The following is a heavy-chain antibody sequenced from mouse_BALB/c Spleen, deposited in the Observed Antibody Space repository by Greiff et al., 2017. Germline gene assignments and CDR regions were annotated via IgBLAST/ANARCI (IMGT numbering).Heavy chain of an antibody. Sequence: QVQLQQPGAELVKPGASVKLSCKASGYTFTSYYMYWVKQRPGQGLEWIGGINPSNGGTNFNEKFKSKATLTADKSSSTAYMQLSSLTSEDSAVYYCARVRDGYEAYFDYWGQGTTLTVSS. J-gene: IGHJ2*01. CDR1: GYTFTSYY. V-gene: IGHV1S81*02. D-gene: IGHD2-2*01. CDR3: ARVRDGYEAYFDY. CDR2: INPSNGGT.